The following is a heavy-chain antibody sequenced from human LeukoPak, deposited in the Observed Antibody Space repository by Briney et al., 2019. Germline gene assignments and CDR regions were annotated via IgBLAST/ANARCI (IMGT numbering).Heavy chain of an antibody. Sequence: GGSLRLSCAASGFTFHSHSMNWVRQAPGKGLEWVSSISMTSSYIYYADSVKGRFTISRDNAKNSLYLHMNSLRAEDTAVYYCARVAGYSGYEPGYFEDWGQGSLVTVSS. CDR3: ARVAGYSGYEPGYFED. J-gene: IGHJ4*02. V-gene: IGHV3-21*01. CDR1: GFTFHSHS. D-gene: IGHD5-12*01. CDR2: ISMTSSYI.